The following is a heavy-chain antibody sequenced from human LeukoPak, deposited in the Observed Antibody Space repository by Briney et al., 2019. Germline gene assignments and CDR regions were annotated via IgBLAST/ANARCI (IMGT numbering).Heavy chain of an antibody. CDR1: GFIVSSNY. Sequence: GGSLRLSCAASGFIVSSNYIRWVRQAPGKGLDWVSVIYSGGSTYYADSVKGRFTISGDNSKNTLYLQMNSLRAEDTAVYYCARDSPGGMDVWGKGTTVTVSS. CDR3: ARDSPGGMDV. CDR2: IYSGGST. J-gene: IGHJ6*04. V-gene: IGHV3-53*01.